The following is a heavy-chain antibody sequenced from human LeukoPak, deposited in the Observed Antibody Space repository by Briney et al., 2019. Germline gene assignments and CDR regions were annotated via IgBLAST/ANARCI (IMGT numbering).Heavy chain of an antibody. CDR2: ISYDGSNK. CDR3: ARDGAAFDY. CDR1: GFTFSSYA. V-gene: IGHV3-30-3*01. D-gene: IGHD1-26*01. J-gene: IGHJ4*02. Sequence: PGRSLRLSCAASGFTFSSYAMHWVRQAPGKGLEWVAVISYDGSNKYYADSVKGRFTISRDSSKNTLYLQMNSLRAEDTAVYYCARDGAAFDYWGQGTLVTVSS.